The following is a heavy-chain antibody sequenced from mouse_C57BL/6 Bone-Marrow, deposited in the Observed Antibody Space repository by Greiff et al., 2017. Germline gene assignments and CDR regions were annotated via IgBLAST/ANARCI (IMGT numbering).Heavy chain of an antibody. Sequence: QVQLQQPGAELVKPGASVKLSCKASGYTFTSYWMHWVKQRPGQGLEWIGMIHPNSGSTNYNEKFQSKATLTVDKSSSTAYMQLSSLTSEESAVYYLSRWRGYCPSSYYFDYWGQGTTLTGSS. V-gene: IGHV1-64*01. D-gene: IGHD2-3*01. CDR3: SRWRGYCPSSYYFDY. CDR2: IHPNSGST. J-gene: IGHJ2*01. CDR1: GYTFTSYW.